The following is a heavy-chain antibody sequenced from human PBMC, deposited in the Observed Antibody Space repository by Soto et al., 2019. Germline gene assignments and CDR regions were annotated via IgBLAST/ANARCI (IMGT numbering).Heavy chain of an antibody. CDR3: AKATKRGNYFDY. V-gene: IGHV3-30*18. CDR1: GFTFSSYG. Sequence: PGGSLRLSCAASGFTFSSYGMHWVRQAPGKGLEWVAVISYDGSNKYYADSVKGRFTISRDNSKNTLYLRMNSLRAEDTAVYYCAKATKRGNYFDYWGQGTLVTVSS. J-gene: IGHJ4*02. CDR2: ISYDGSNK. D-gene: IGHD3-10*01.